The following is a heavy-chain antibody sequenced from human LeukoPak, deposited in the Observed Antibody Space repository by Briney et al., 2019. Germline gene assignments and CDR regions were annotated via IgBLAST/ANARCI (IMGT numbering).Heavy chain of an antibody. V-gene: IGHV3-9*01. Sequence: GGSLRLSRAASGFTLGDYAMHWVRQGPGKGLEWVSSISWNSGRIAYSDSVKGRFTISRDDARNSLSLQLSSLTPDDTAFYYCAKGSQGGYSYGSYFDSWGQGTLVTVSS. CDR1: GFTLGDYA. CDR3: AKGSQGGYSYGSYFDS. J-gene: IGHJ4*02. CDR2: ISWNSGRI. D-gene: IGHD5-18*01.